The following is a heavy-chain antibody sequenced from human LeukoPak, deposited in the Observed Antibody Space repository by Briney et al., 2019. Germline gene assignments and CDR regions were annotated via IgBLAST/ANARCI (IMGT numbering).Heavy chain of an antibody. CDR2: ISYDGSNK. J-gene: IGHJ3*02. CDR1: GFTISSYG. Sequence: GGSLRLSCAASGFTISSYGMYWVRQAPGKGLEWVAVISYDGSNKYYADSVKGRFTISRDNSRNTLYLQMNSLRAEDTAVYYCAKGRVDYYDSSDAFDIWGQGTMVTVSS. V-gene: IGHV3-30*18. D-gene: IGHD3-22*01. CDR3: AKGRVDYYDSSDAFDI.